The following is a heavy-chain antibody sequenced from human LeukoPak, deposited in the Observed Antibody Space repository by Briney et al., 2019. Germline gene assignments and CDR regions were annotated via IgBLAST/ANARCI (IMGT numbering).Heavy chain of an antibody. CDR2: ISGSDSST. J-gene: IGHJ6*03. D-gene: IGHD4-17*01. V-gene: IGHV3-23*01. CDR1: GFTFSSSA. Sequence: GRCLRLSCAASGFTFSSSAMSGGRQAPGKGLEWVSTISGSDSSTHYADSVKGRFTISRDNSKNTMYLKMNSLRADDTAVYYSPQAGPMTSVTRVFRSRTYYYYSMDVWGEGTTLTVSS. CDR3: PQAGPMTSVTRVFRSRTYYYYSMDV.